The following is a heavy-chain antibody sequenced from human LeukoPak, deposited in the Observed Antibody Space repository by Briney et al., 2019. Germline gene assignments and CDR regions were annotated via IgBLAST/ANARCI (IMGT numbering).Heavy chain of an antibody. D-gene: IGHD3-10*01. CDR1: GFTFSSYS. V-gene: IGHV3-21*01. Sequence: PGGSLRLSCAASGFTFSSYSMNWVRQAPGKGLEWVSSISSSSSYIYYADSVKGRFTISRDNAKNSLYLQMNSLRAEDTAVYYCAREGFGLFGYYGSGSSYYFDYWGQGTLVTVSS. J-gene: IGHJ4*02. CDR2: ISSSSSYI. CDR3: AREGFGLFGYYGSGSSYYFDY.